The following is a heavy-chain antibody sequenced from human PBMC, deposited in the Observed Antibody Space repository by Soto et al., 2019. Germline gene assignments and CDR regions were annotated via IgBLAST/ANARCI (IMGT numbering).Heavy chain of an antibody. J-gene: IGHJ5*02. D-gene: IGHD6-19*01. Sequence: QVQLVQSGAEVKKPGSSVKVSCTASGGTFSSYAISWVRQAPGQGLEWMGGIIPIFGTASYAQKFEGRVTITEDDATSTAYMELSSLRSEDTAVYYCARAHSSGWYTRAWFDPWGQGTLVTVSS. CDR1: GGTFSSYA. V-gene: IGHV1-69*01. CDR3: ARAHSSGWYTRAWFDP. CDR2: IIPIFGTA.